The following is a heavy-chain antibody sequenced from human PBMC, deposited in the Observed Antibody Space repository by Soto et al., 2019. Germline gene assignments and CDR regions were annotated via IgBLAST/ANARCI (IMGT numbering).Heavy chain of an antibody. CDR1: GGTLSRYA. CDR2: IIPIFGTA. J-gene: IGHJ5*02. D-gene: IGHD6-6*01. Sequence: ASVKVSCKASGGTLSRYAISWGRQAPGQGLEWMGGIIPIFGTANYAQKFQGRVTITADESTSTAYMELSSLRSEDTAVYYCAILAARPQSWFDPWGQGTLVTVSS. CDR3: AILAARPQSWFDP. V-gene: IGHV1-69*13.